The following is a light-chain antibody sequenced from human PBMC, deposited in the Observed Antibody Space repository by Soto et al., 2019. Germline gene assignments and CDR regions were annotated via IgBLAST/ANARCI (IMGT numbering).Light chain of an antibody. CDR2: GAS. J-gene: IGKJ3*01. CDR3: QPYNNWPRT. V-gene: IGKV3-20*01. CDR1: QSVFNNH. Sequence: EIVLTQSPGTLSLSPGERATLSCRASQSVFNNHIGWYQQKPGQAPRRLIFGASFRATGIPARFSGSGSGTDFALTISRLEPEDFAVYYWQPYNNWPRTFGPGTKVHI.